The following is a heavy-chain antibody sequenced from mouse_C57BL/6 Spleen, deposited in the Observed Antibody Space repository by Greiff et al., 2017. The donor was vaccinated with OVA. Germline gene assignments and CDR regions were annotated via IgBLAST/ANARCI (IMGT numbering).Heavy chain of an antibody. Sequence: EVKVVESGGGLVKPGGSLKLSCAASGFTFSDYGMHWVRQAPEKGLEWVAYISSGSSTIYYADTVKGRFTISRDNAKNTLFLQMTSLRSEDTAMYYCARDLMVTFDYWGQGTTLTVSS. D-gene: IGHD2-2*01. V-gene: IGHV5-17*01. CDR1: GFTFSDYG. CDR2: ISSGSSTI. J-gene: IGHJ2*01. CDR3: ARDLMVTFDY.